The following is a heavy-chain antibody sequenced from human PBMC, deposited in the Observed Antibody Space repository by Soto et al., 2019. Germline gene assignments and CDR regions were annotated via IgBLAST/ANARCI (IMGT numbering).Heavy chain of an antibody. Sequence: ASVKGSCKGSGYSFTNDGISWVRQAPGQGLEWMGWISAYNGNTNYAQKLQGRVTMTTDTSTNTAYMELRSLRSDDTAVYYCASGGSYFDFWGRGTLVTVSS. V-gene: IGHV1-18*01. CDR2: ISAYNGNT. D-gene: IGHD3-16*01. J-gene: IGHJ4*02. CDR1: GYSFTNDG. CDR3: ASGGSYFDF.